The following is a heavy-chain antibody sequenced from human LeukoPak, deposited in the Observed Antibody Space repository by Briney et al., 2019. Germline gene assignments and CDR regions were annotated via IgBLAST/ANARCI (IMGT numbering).Heavy chain of an antibody. D-gene: IGHD2-15*01. J-gene: IGHJ4*02. Sequence: PGTSLRLSCTASAFPFSNYAMNWVRQTPGKGLERVALISFDGGKIYYADSMKGRFTISRDNSKSTLFLQMNSLTVEDTAVYYCARDPAKGAATYFDYWGQGTLVTVSS. CDR2: ISFDGGKI. V-gene: IGHV3-30*04. CDR1: AFPFSNYA. CDR3: ARDPAKGAATYFDY.